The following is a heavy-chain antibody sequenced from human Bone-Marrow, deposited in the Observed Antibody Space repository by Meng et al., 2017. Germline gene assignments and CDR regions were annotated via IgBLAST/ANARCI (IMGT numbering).Heavy chain of an antibody. D-gene: IGHD3-22*01. CDR3: ARSHDSSGYYYTLAFAI. Sequence: GSLRLSCTVSGGSISSYYWSWIRQPPGKGLEWIGYIYYSGSTNYNPSLKSRVTISVDTSKSQFSLKLSSVTAADTAVYYCARSHDSSGYYYTLAFAIWGQGKMV. J-gene: IGHJ3*02. V-gene: IGHV4-59*01. CDR1: GGSISSYY. CDR2: IYYSGST.